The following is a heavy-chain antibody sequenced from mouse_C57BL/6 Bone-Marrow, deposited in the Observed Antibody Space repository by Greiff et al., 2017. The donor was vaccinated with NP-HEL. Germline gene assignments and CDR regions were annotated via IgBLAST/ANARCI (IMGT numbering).Heavy chain of an antibody. Sequence: EVQLVESGPGLVKPSQSLSLTCSVTGYSITSGYYWNWIRQFPGNKLEWMGYISYDGSNNYNPSLKNRISITRDTSKNQFFLKLNSVTTEDTATYYCARDRGYDDYAMDYWGQGTSVTVSS. D-gene: IGHD2-2*01. J-gene: IGHJ4*01. CDR1: GYSITSGYY. CDR3: ARDRGYDDYAMDY. CDR2: ISYDGSN. V-gene: IGHV3-6*01.